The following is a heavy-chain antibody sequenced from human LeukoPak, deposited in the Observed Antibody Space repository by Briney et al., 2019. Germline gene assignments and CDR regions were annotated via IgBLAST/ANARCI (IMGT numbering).Heavy chain of an antibody. V-gene: IGHV4-59*01. D-gene: IGHD3-10*01. CDR1: GGSISSYY. CDR2: IYYSGST. Sequence: SETLSLTCTDSGGSISSYYWSWIRQPPGKGLEWIGYIYYSGSTNYNPSLKSRVTISIDTSKNQFSLKLSSVTAADTAVYYCARGFGELYFDYWGQGTLVTVSS. J-gene: IGHJ4*02. CDR3: ARGFGELYFDY.